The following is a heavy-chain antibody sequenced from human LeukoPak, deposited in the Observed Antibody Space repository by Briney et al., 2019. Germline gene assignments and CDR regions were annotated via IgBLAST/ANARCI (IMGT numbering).Heavy chain of an antibody. CDR1: GGSISSYY. CDR2: IYTSGST. D-gene: IGHD6-19*01. J-gene: IGHJ6*02. CDR3: ARASRVSSGHYYYYGMDV. Sequence: SETLSLTCTVSGGSISSYYWSWIRQPAGKGLEWIGRIYTSGSTNYNPSLKSRVTMSVDTSKNQFSLKLSSVTAADTAVYYCARASRVSSGHYYYYGMDVWGQGTTVTVSS. V-gene: IGHV4-4*07.